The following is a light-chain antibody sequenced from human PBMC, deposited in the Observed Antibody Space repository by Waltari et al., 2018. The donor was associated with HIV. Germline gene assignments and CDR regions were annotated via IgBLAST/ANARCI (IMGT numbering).Light chain of an antibody. J-gene: IGLJ2*01. CDR2: DVD. Sequence: QSALSQPASVSGSTGQSMTIPWRGTRNHIGNANPASRYQHHPGKAPKLIIFDVDKRPSGISDRFSGSKSGYTASLTISGLRTEDEADDFCCSKSTIYFGVLFGGGTTLTVL. CDR1: RNHIGNANP. CDR3: CSKSTIYFGVL. V-gene: IGLV2-23*02.